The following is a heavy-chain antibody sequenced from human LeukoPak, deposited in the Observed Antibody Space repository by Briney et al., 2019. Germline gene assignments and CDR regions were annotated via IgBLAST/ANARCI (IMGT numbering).Heavy chain of an antibody. D-gene: IGHD3-22*01. CDR2: INWNGGST. Sequence: GGSLRLSCAASGFTFDDYEMSWVRQAPGKGLEWVSGINWNGGSTGYADSVKGRFTISRDNAKNSLYLQMNSLRAEDTALYYCARGGVVYYGSSGPGDVFDIWGKGTRVTVSS. V-gene: IGHV3-20*04. CDR1: GFTFDDYE. CDR3: ARGGVVYYGSSGPGDVFDI. J-gene: IGHJ3*02.